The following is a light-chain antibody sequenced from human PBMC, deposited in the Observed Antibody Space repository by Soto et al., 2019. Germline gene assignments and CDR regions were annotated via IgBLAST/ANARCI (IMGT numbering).Light chain of an antibody. J-gene: IGLJ2*01. CDR1: SSNIGAGYD. CDR2: GNS. Sequence: QSVLTQPPSVSRAPGQRVTISCTGSSSNIGAGYDVHWYQQLPGTAPKLLIYGNSNRPSGVPDRFSGSKSGTSASLAITGLQAEDEADYYCQSYDSSLSGSKVVFGGGTKLTVL. CDR3: QSYDSSLSGSKVV. V-gene: IGLV1-40*01.